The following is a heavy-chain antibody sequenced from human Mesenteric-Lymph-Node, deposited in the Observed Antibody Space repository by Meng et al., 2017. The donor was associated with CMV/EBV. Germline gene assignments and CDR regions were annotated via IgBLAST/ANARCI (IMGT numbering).Heavy chain of an antibody. J-gene: IGHJ3*02. CDR2: LNHDGSEE. CDR3: ARDWKDIVVVPATYVFDI. V-gene: IGHV3-7*01. Sequence: GGSLRLSCTASGFTFSTYWMNWVRQAPGKGLEWVATLNHDGSEEYCVDSVKGRFTISRDNAKKSLFLQMNSLRGEDTAVYYCARDWKDIVVVPATYVFDIWGQGTMVTVSS. D-gene: IGHD2-2*01. CDR1: GFTFSTYW.